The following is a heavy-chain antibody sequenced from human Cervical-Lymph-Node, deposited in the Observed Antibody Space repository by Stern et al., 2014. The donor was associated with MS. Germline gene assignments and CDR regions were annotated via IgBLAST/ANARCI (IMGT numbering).Heavy chain of an antibody. V-gene: IGHV1-69*01. J-gene: IGHJ6*02. Sequence: VQLVQSGAEVKKPGSSVKVSCTASGGTLSNYAISWVRQAPGQGLEWVGGIIPIFGAPTYAQKFQGRVTITADESTNIAYMELSSLRSEDTAVYFCARDPRRRSCRSPTCYTPLDYYYYPMDVWGQGTTVTVSS. CDR2: IIPIFGAP. D-gene: IGHD2-2*02. CDR3: ARDPRRRSCRSPTCYTPLDYYYYPMDV. CDR1: GGTLSNYA.